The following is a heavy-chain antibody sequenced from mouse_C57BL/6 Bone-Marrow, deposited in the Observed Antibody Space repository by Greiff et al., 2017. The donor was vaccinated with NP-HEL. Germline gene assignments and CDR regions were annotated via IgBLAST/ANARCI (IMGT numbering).Heavy chain of an antibody. CDR1: GFTFSDYG. V-gene: IGHV5-17*01. Sequence: EVMLVESGGGLVKPGGSLKLSCAASGFTFSDYGMHWVRQAPEQGLEWVAYISSGSSTIYYADTVKGRFTLSRDNAKNTLFLQMTSLRSEDTAMYYGARPVYYGSSYASFAYWGQGTLVTVSA. D-gene: IGHD1-1*01. CDR3: ARPVYYGSSYASFAY. CDR2: ISSGSSTI. J-gene: IGHJ3*01.